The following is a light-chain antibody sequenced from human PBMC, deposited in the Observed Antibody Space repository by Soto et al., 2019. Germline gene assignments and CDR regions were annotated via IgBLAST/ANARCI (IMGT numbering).Light chain of an antibody. Sequence: QPVLTQSPSASASLGASVKLTCTLSSGHSSYAIAWHQQQPEKGPRYLMKLNSDGRHSKGDGIPDRFSGSSSGAERYLTISSLQSEDEADYYCQTWGTGIFGGGTKLTVL. CDR3: QTWGTGI. J-gene: IGLJ2*01. CDR1: SGHSSYA. V-gene: IGLV4-69*01. CDR2: LNSDGRH.